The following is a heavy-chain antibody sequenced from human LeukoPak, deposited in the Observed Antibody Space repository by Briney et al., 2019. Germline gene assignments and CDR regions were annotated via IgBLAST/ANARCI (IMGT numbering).Heavy chain of an antibody. CDR1: GGSFSGYY. CDR3: ARGGIVGLHGY. J-gene: IGHJ4*02. Sequence: SETLSPTCAVYGGSFSGYYWSWIRQPPGKGLEWIGEINHSGSTNYNPSLKSRVTISVDTSKNQFSLKLSSVTAADTAVYYCARGGIVGLHGYWGQGTLVTVSS. D-gene: IGHD3-22*01. V-gene: IGHV4-34*01. CDR2: INHSGST.